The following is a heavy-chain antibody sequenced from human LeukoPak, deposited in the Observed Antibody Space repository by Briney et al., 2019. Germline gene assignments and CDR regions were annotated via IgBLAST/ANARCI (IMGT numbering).Heavy chain of an antibody. CDR1: GFTFSSYA. D-gene: IGHD3-10*01. J-gene: IGHJ4*02. CDR3: ASSPPYRGVNPPPGY. CDR2: ISYDGSNK. Sequence: PGGSLRLSCAASGFTFSSYAMHWVRQAPGKGLEWVAVISYDGSNKYYADSVKGRFTISRDNSKNTLYLQMNSLRAEDTAVYYCASSPPYRGVNPPPGYWGQGTLVTVSS. V-gene: IGHV3-30-3*01.